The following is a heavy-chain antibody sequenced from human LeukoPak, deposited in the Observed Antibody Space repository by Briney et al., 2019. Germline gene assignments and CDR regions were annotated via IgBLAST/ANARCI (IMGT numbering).Heavy chain of an antibody. CDR3: AKADYGGNSVSLIDY. D-gene: IGHD4-23*01. CDR2: IYYSGST. V-gene: IGHV4-59*01. J-gene: IGHJ4*02. Sequence: SETLSLTCTVSGGSISSYYWSWIRQPPGKGLEWIGYIYYSGSTNYNPSLKSRVTISVDTSKNQFSLKLSSVTAADTAVYYCAKADYGGNSVSLIDYWGQGTLVTVSS. CDR1: GGSISSYY.